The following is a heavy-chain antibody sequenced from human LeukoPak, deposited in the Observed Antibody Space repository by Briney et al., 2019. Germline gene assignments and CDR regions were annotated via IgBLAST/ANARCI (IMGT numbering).Heavy chain of an antibody. V-gene: IGHV4-61*08. CDR2: IYYSGST. D-gene: IGHD3-22*01. CDR1: GGSISSGDYY. CDR3: ARVRYDSSGFLIHPWYFDL. J-gene: IGHJ2*01. Sequence: SQTLSLTCTVSGGSISSGDYYWSWIRQPPGKGLEWIGYIYYSGSTNYNPSLKSRVTISVDTSKNQFSLKLSSVTAADTAVYYCARVRYDSSGFLIHPWYFDLWGRGTLVTVSS.